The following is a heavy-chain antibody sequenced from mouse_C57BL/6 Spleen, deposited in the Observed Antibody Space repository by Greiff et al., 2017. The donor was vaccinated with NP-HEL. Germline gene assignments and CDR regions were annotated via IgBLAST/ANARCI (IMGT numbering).Heavy chain of an antibody. CDR2: IYPSDSET. J-gene: IGHJ3*01. V-gene: IGHV1-61*01. CDR1: GYTFTSYW. Sequence: QVQLQQPGAELVRPGSSVKLSCKASGYTFTSYWMDWVKQRPGQGLEWIGNIYPSDSETHYNQKFKDKATLTVDKSSSTAYMQLSSLTSEDSAVYYCARTIPQWGFAYWGQGTLVTVSA. D-gene: IGHD2-12*01. CDR3: ARTIPQWGFAY.